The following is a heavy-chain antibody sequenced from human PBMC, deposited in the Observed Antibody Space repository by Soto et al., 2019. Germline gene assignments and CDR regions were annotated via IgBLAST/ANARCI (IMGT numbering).Heavy chain of an antibody. J-gene: IGHJ4*02. CDR1: GYTFGTYW. D-gene: IGHD3-22*01. V-gene: IGHV5-51*01. CDR2: IYPGDSDT. CDR3: ARQIYDSDTGPNFQYYFDS. Sequence: PVESLKLSCKVSGYTFGTYWIAWLRQMPGKGVEWMGIIYPGDSDTRYSPSFRGHVTISVTKSITTVFLQWSSLRASDTAMYYCARQIYDSDTGPNFQYYFDSWGQGTPVTVSS.